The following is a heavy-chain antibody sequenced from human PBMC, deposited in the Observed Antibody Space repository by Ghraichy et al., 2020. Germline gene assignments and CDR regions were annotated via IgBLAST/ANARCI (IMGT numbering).Heavy chain of an antibody. V-gene: IGHV4-34*01. D-gene: IGHD3-3*01. CDR1: GGSFSGYY. J-gene: IGHJ6*02. CDR2: INHSGST. CDR3: ARGYDWYYDFWGGGMDV. Sequence: SETLSLTCAVYGGSFSGYYWSWIRQPPGKGLEWIGEINHSGSTNYNPSLKSRVTISVDTSKNQFSLKLSSVTAADTAVYYCARGYDWYYDFWGGGMDVWGQGTTVTVSS.